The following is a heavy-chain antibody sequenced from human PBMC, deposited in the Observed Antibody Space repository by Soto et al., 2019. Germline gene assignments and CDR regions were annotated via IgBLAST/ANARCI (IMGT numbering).Heavy chain of an antibody. CDR2: IYYSGST. Sequence: QLQLQESGPGLVKPSETLSLTCTVSGGSISSSSYYWGWIRQPPGKGLEWIGSIYYSGSTYYNPSLKSRVTISVDTSKNQFSLKLSSVTAADTAVYYCAQWLKGRYFDLWGRGTLVTVSS. CDR3: AQWLKGRYFDL. J-gene: IGHJ2*01. V-gene: IGHV4-39*01. CDR1: GGSISSSSYY. D-gene: IGHD6-19*01.